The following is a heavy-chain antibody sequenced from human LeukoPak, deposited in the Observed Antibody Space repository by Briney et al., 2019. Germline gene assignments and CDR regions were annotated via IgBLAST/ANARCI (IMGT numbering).Heavy chain of an antibody. J-gene: IGHJ6*03. D-gene: IGHD3-3*01. CDR3: ARAGYDFWSGYYFRAPRDYYYYYMDV. CDR2: IYYSGST. CDR1: GGSISSYY. Sequence: SETLSLTCTVSGGSISSYYWSWLRQPPGKGLEWIGYIYYSGSTNYNPSLKSRVTISVDTSKNQFSLKLSSVTAADTAVYYCARAGYDFWSGYYFRAPRDYYYYYMDVWGKGTTVTVSS. V-gene: IGHV4-59*01.